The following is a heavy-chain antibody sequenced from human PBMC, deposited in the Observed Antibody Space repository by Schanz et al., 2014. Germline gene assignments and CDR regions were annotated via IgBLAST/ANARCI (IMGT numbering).Heavy chain of an antibody. CDR3: AKGRFGELLDY. Sequence: EVQLVESGGGLVQPGESLRLSCAVSGFSFSSYSMSWVRQAPGKGLEWIAYISSGGTTIYYADSVKGRFTISRDNSRDTLYLQMNDLRAEDTALYYCAKGRFGELLDYWGQGTLVTVSS. D-gene: IGHD3-10*01. V-gene: IGHV3-48*04. CDR2: ISSGGTTI. CDR1: GFSFSSYS. J-gene: IGHJ4*02.